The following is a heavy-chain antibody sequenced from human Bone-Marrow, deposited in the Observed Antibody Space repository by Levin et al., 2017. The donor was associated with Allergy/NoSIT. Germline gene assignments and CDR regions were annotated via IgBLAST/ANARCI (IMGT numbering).Heavy chain of an antibody. J-gene: IGHJ3*02. CDR1: GVSVSSSSYY. D-gene: IGHD2-2*01. Sequence: SETLSLTCSVSGVSVSSSSYYWTWIRQSPGEGLDWIGYIYDSGSTDLNPSLKSRVSLSIDTSRNAVSLRLSSVTAADTGVYYCARVAVVAPAALSDSFDIWGHGTKVTVSS. V-gene: IGHV4-61*01. CDR3: ARVAVVAPAALSDSFDI. CDR2: IYDSGST.